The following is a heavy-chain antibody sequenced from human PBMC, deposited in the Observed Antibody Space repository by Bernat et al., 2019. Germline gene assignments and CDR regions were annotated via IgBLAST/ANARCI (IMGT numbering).Heavy chain of an antibody. Sequence: EVQLVGSGGGLVKPGGSLRLSCTASGFTFSNAWMNWVRQAPGKGLEWVGLIKSKTDGGTADYAAPVKGRFTISREDSKNTLYLQMSSLDTEDTAVYYCTTTCSSTSCYFFQLGVWGQGTTVTVSS. CDR2: IKSKTDGGTA. CDR1: GFTFSNAW. V-gene: IGHV3-15*07. CDR3: TTTCSSTSCYFFQLGV. D-gene: IGHD2-2*01. J-gene: IGHJ6*02.